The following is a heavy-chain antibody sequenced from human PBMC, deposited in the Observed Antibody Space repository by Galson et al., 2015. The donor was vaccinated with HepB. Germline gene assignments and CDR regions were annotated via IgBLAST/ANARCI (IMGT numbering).Heavy chain of an antibody. Sequence: PALVKPTQTLTLTCTFSGFSFSTTGVGVGWIRQPPGKALECLALIYWDDDKRYSPSLRSRLTIIKDTSKNQVVPTMTNMDPVDTATYYCVYRENYYDNSGRIDYWGQGTLVTVSS. CDR1: GFSFSTTGVG. CDR2: IYWDDDK. CDR3: VYRENYYDNSGRIDY. V-gene: IGHV2-5*02. J-gene: IGHJ4*02. D-gene: IGHD3-22*01.